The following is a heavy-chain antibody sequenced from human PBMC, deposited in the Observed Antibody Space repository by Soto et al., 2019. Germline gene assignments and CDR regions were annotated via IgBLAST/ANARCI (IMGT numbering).Heavy chain of an antibody. CDR1: AFSFSDYY. V-gene: IGHV3-11*01. CDR2: ISTSGSST. J-gene: IGHJ6*03. Sequence: QVQLVESGGGLVKPGGSLRLSCAASAFSFSDYYMSWIRQAPGKGLEWVSLISTSGSSTDYADSVKGRFTISRDNAKNSLSLQMNSLRAEDTAVYYCANLAKNYYHYMDVWGKGTMVTVS. CDR3: ANLAKNYYHYMDV. D-gene: IGHD1-26*01.